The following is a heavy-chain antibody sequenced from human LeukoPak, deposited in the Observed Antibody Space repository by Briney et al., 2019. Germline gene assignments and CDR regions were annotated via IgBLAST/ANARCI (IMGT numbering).Heavy chain of an antibody. CDR3: ASRSLIAAAGWGNFDY. CDR1: GFTFSSYS. CDR2: ISSSSSYI. D-gene: IGHD6-13*01. V-gene: IGHV3-21*01. J-gene: IGHJ4*02. Sequence: GGSLRLSCAASGFTFSSYSMNWVRQAPGKGLEWVSSISSSSSYIYYADSVKGRFTISRDNAKNSLYLQMNSLRAEDTAVYYCASRSLIAAAGWGNFDYWGQGTLVTVSS.